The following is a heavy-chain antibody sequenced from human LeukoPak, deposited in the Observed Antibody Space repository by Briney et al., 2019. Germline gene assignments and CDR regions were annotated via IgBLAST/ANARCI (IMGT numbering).Heavy chain of an antibody. J-gene: IGHJ4*02. CDR2: ISISNRYI. D-gene: IGHD2-15*01. V-gene: IGHV3-21*01. Sequence: RGSLRDSSAASVVTFCSYSKNWVPPAPGEGLGRVFHISISNRYIYYADSVKGLFTISRDNAKNSLYLQINSLRAEDTAVYYCARVVCSGGSCYPGLPDYWGQGTLVTVSS. CDR3: ARVVCSGGSCYPGLPDY. CDR1: VVTFCSYS.